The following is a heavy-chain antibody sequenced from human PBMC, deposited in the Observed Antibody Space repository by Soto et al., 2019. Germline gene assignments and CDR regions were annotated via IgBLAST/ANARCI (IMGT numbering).Heavy chain of an antibody. D-gene: IGHD3-16*02. CDR3: ASYVWGSYRYISDY. J-gene: IGHJ4*02. CDR2: IASDGKDK. V-gene: IGHV3-30*03. CDR1: GFTFSNYA. Sequence: TGGSLRLSCAASGFTFSNYAIHWVRQAPGKGLEWVAVIASDGKDKRYADSVKGRFTISRDNAKNSLYLQMNSLRAEDTAVYYCASYVWGSYRYISDYWGQGTLVTVSS.